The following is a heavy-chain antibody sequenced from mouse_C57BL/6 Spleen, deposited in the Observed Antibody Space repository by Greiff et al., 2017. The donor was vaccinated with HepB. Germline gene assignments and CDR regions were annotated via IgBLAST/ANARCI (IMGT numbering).Heavy chain of an antibody. Sequence: EVQLQQSGPGLVKPSQSLSLTCSVTGYSITSGYYWNWIRQFPGNKLEWMGYISYDGSNNYNPSLKNRISITRDTAKNQFFLKWNSVTTEDTATYDCASRGYGFDYWGQGTTLTVSS. J-gene: IGHJ2*01. V-gene: IGHV3-6*01. CDR1: GYSITSGYY. CDR2: ISYDGSN. D-gene: IGHD2-14*01. CDR3: ASRGYGFDY.